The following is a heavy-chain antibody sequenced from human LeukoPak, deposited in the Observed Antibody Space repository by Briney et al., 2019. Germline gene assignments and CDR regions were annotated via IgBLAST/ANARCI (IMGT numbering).Heavy chain of an antibody. J-gene: IGHJ5*02. V-gene: IGHV4-39*07. CDR3: ARGEIGNCSGGSCLNWFDP. Sequence: SETLSLTCTVSGGSISSSSYYWGWIRQPPGKGLEWIGSIYYSGSTYYNPSLKSRVTISVDTSKNQFSLKLSSVTAADTAVYYCARGEIGNCSGGSCLNWFDPWGQGTLVTVSS. CDR2: IYYSGST. CDR1: GGSISSSSYY. D-gene: IGHD2-15*01.